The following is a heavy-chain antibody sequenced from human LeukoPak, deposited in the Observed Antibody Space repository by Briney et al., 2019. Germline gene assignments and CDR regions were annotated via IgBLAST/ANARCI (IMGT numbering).Heavy chain of an antibody. CDR1: GYTFTGYY. V-gene: IGHV1-2*06. D-gene: IGHD6-6*01. J-gene: IGHJ5*02. CDR3: ARLIAARLGWFDP. Sequence: ASVKVSCKASGYTFTGYYMHWVRHAPGQGLEWMGRINPNSGGTNYAQKFQGRVTMTRDTSISTAYMELSRLRSDDTAVYYCARLIAARLGWFDPWGQGTLVTVSS. CDR2: INPNSGGT.